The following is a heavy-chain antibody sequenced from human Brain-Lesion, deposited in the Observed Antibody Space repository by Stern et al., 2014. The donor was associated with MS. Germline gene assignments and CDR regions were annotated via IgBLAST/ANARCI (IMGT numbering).Heavy chain of an antibody. CDR3: ARGRVVPGFQYYATDV. D-gene: IGHD2-2*01. Sequence: VQLVESGPGLVKPSQTLSLSCTVSGGSISSGGYYWSWIRQPAGKGLEWIGRIFKSGSTRYNPPLKGRVPISIDTSKTRFSLRLNSMTAADTAVYYCARGRVVPGFQYYATDVWGQGTTVIVSS. CDR1: GGSISSGGYY. CDR2: IFKSGST. V-gene: IGHV4-61*02. J-gene: IGHJ6*02.